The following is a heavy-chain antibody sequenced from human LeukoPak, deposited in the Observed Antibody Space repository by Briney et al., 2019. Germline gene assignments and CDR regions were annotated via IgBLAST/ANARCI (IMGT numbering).Heavy chain of an antibody. J-gene: IGHJ4*02. CDR1: GFTFSSYW. CDR2: ISTDGSST. CDR3: ASGEWPLDY. Sequence: GGSLRLSCAASGFTFSSYWMHWVRQGPGKGLVWVSRISTDGSSTDYADSVKGRFTISRDNSKNTLYLQMNSLRAEDTAVYYCASGEWPLDYWGQGTLVTVSS. V-gene: IGHV3-74*01. D-gene: IGHD3-10*01.